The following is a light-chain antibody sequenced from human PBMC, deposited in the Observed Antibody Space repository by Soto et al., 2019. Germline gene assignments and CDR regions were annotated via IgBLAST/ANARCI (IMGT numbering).Light chain of an antibody. CDR3: SSYAGSNWV. Sequence: QSALTQPPSASGSPGQSVTISCTGTSSDVGGYNYVSWYQQHPGKAPKLMIYEVTKRPSRVPDRFYGARSGNTAYLTVSGLQAEDEADYYCSSYAGSNWVFGGGTKLTVL. V-gene: IGLV2-8*01. CDR2: EVT. J-gene: IGLJ3*02. CDR1: SSDVGGYNY.